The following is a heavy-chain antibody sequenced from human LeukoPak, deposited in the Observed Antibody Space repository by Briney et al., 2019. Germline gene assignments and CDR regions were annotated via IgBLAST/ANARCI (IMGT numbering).Heavy chain of an antibody. V-gene: IGHV3-30*04. Sequence: PGGSLRLSCAASGFTFSSDAIRSVRQAPGKGLEREAVISYDGSNKYYADSVKGRFTISRDNSKNTLYLQMNSLRAEDTAVYYCARDLVDIVATTRVWYFDLWGRGTLVTVSS. D-gene: IGHD5-12*01. J-gene: IGHJ2*01. CDR2: ISYDGSNK. CDR1: GFTFSSDA. CDR3: ARDLVDIVATTRVWYFDL.